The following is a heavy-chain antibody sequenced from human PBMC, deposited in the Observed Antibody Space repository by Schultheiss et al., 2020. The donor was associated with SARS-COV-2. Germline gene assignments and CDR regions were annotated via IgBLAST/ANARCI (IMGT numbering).Heavy chain of an antibody. CDR2: ISGSGGST. J-gene: IGHJ4*02. V-gene: IGHV3-23*01. CDR1: GFTFDDYA. CDR3: AAGRPPKY. Sequence: GGSLRLSCAASGFTFDDYAMHWVRQAPGKGLEWVSGISGSGGSTYYADSVKGRFTISRDNSKNSLYLQMNSLRAEDTAVYYCAAGRPPKYWGQGTLVTVSS.